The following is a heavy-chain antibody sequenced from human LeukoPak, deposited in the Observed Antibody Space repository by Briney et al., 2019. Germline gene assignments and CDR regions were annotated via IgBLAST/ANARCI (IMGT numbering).Heavy chain of an antibody. D-gene: IGHD4-17*01. Sequence: GGSLRLSCAASGFPFSNYAMSWVRQAPGKGLEWVSVIYSGGSTYYADSVKGRFTISRDNSKNTLYLQMNSLRAEDTAVYYCARLIHDYGDPDAFDIWGQGTMVTVSS. V-gene: IGHV3-66*04. CDR1: GFPFSNYA. CDR3: ARLIHDYGDPDAFDI. J-gene: IGHJ3*02. CDR2: IYSGGST.